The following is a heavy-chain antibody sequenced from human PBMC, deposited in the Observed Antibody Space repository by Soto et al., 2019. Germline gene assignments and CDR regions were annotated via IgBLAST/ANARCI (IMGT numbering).Heavy chain of an antibody. CDR2: IYYNGGT. CDR1: GGSTSSFY. D-gene: IGHD3-22*01. V-gene: IGHV4-59*01. CDR3: ARGLGYYYDSSGSRDPLKH. Sequence: PSETLSLTCSVSGGSTSSFYWSWIRQPPGKGLEWIGYIYYNGGTNYNPSLKSRVTISVDTSKNQLSLNLSSVTAADTAVYYCARGLGYYYDSSGSRDPLKHWGQGTLVTVSS. J-gene: IGHJ1*01.